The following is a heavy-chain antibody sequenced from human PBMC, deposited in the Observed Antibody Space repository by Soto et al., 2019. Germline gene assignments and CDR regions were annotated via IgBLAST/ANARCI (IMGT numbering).Heavy chain of an antibody. Sequence: QVQLVESGGGVVQPGRSLRLSCAASGFTFSSYGMHWVRQAPGKGLEWVAVISYDGSNKYYADSVKGRFTISRDNSKNTLYLQMNSRRAEDTAVYYCAKDQGSSSWFDYWGQGTLVTVSS. CDR2: ISYDGSNK. CDR3: AKDQGSSSWFDY. V-gene: IGHV3-30*18. J-gene: IGHJ4*02. CDR1: GFTFSSYG. D-gene: IGHD6-13*01.